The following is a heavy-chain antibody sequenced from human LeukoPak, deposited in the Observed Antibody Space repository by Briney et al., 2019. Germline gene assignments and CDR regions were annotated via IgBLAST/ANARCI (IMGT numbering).Heavy chain of an antibody. CDR3: ARDRDGYNCVFDY. J-gene: IGHJ4*02. D-gene: IGHD5-24*01. CDR1: GFTLSSYE. V-gene: IGHV3-48*03. Sequence: GGSLRLSCAASGFTLSSYEVNWVRQAPGKGLEWVSYISSSGSTIYYADSVKGRFTISRDNAKNSLYLQMNSLRAEDTAVYYCARDRDGYNCVFDYWGQGTLVTVSS. CDR2: ISSSGSTI.